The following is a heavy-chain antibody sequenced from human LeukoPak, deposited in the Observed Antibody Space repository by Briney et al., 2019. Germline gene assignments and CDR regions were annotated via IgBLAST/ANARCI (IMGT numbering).Heavy chain of an antibody. CDR2: IIPIFGTA. J-gene: IGHJ4*02. CDR3: ARVPPYGTGYELEDFDY. V-gene: IGHV1-69*01. D-gene: IGHD1-1*01. CDR1: GGTFSSYA. Sequence: ASVKVSCKASGGTFSSYAISWVRQAPGQGLEWMGGIIPIFGTANYVQKFQGRVTITADESTSTAYMELSSLRSEDTAVYYCARVPPYGTGYELEDFDYWGQGTLVTVSS.